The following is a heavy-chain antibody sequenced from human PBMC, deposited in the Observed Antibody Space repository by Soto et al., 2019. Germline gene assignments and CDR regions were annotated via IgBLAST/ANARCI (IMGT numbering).Heavy chain of an antibody. CDR3: ARDALGYCNGGRCLPIVY. CDR1: GFTFSSYS. V-gene: IGHV3-21*01. Sequence: PGGSLRLSCAASGFTFSSYSMNWVRQAPGKGLEWVSSISSSSSYIYYADSVKGRFTISRDNAKNSLYLQMNSLRAEDTAVYCCARDALGYCNGGRCLPIVYWGQGTLVTVSS. CDR2: ISSSSSYI. J-gene: IGHJ4*02. D-gene: IGHD2-15*01.